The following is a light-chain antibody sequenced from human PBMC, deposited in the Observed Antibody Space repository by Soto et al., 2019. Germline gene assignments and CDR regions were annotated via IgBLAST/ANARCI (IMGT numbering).Light chain of an antibody. CDR2: KAS. J-gene: IGKJ3*01. V-gene: IGKV1-5*03. CDR1: QSISSS. Sequence: DIQMTQSPSTLSASIGARVTITCRASQSISSSLAWYQQKPGRAPKLLIYKASSLESGVPSRFSGSGSGTEFTLTISSLQPDDFATYYCQQYNGFSPSFGPGTKVDI. CDR3: QQYNGFSPS.